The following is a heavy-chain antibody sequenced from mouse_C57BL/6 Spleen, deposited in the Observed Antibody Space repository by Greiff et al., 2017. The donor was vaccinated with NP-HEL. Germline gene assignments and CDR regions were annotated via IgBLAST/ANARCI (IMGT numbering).Heavy chain of an antibody. V-gene: IGHV5-4*01. Sequence: EVQLVESGGGLVKPGGSLKLSCAASGFTFSSYAMSWVRQTPEKRLEWVATISDGGSYTYYPDNVKGRFTISSDNAKNNLYLQMSHLKSEDTAMYYCAREDDYDGIDYWGQGTTLTVSS. CDR1: GFTFSSYA. D-gene: IGHD2-4*01. CDR3: AREDDYDGIDY. CDR2: ISDGGSYT. J-gene: IGHJ2*01.